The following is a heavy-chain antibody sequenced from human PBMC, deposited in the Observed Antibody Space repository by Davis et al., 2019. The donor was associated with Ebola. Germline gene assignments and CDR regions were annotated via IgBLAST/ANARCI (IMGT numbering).Heavy chain of an antibody. J-gene: IGHJ6*02. CDR2: IYYSGST. D-gene: IGHD2-15*01. CDR1: GGSISSGGYY. V-gene: IGHV4-61*08. CDR3: ARGMDGLLYYYYYGMDV. Sequence: SETLSLTCTVSGGSISSGGYYWSWIRQHPGKGLEWIGYIYYSGSTNYNPSLKSRVTISVDTSKNQFSLKLSSVTAADTAVYYCARGMDGLLYYYYYGMDVWGQGTTVTVSS.